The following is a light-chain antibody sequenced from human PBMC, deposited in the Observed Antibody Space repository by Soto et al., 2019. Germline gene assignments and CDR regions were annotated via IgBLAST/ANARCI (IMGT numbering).Light chain of an antibody. CDR3: SSYTGSSTYV. J-gene: IGLJ1*01. V-gene: IGLV2-14*03. CDR1: SSDVGGYNY. CDR2: DVS. Sequence: QSVLTQPASVSGSPGQSITISCTGTSSDVGGYNYVSWYQQYPGKAPKLMIYDVSNRPSGDSNRFSGSKSGNTASLTISGLQAEDEADYFCSSYTGSSTYVFGTGTKVTVL.